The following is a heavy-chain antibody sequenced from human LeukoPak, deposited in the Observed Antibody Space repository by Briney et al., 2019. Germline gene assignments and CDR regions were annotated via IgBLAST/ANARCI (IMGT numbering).Heavy chain of an antibody. CDR3: ARGPAGLYNWFDP. CDR1: GGTLSSYT. V-gene: IGHV1-69*02. J-gene: IGHJ5*02. D-gene: IGHD6-19*01. Sequence: SVKVSCKASGGTLSSYTISWVRQAPGQGLEWMGRIIPILGIANYAQKFQGRVTITADKSTSTAYMELSSLRSEDTAVYYCARGPAGLYNWFDPWGQGTLVTVSS. CDR2: IIPILGIA.